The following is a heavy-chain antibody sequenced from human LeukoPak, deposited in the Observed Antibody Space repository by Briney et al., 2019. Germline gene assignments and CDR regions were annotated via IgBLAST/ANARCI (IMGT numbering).Heavy chain of an antibody. CDR1: GGSISSYY. CDR3: AKNGQSGFSFDP. J-gene: IGHJ5*02. CDR2: IYYSGST. V-gene: IGHV4-59*12. D-gene: IGHD1-26*01. Sequence: SETLSLTCTVSGGSISSYYWSWYRQPPGKGLEWIGYIYYSGSTNYNPSLKSRVTISVDTSKNQFSLKLSSVTAADTAVNYCAKNGQSGFSFDPWGQGTLVTVSS.